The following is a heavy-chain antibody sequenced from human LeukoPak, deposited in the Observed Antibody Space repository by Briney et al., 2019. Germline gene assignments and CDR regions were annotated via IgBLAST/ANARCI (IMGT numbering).Heavy chain of an antibody. J-gene: IGHJ4*02. Sequence: GRSLRLSCAASGFTFSSYGMHWVRQAPGKGLEWVAVISYDGSNKYYADSVKGRFTISRDNSKNTLYLQMNSLRAEDTALYYCAKDTFDWGQGTLVTVSS. V-gene: IGHV3-30*18. CDR1: GFTFSSYG. CDR2: ISYDGSNK. CDR3: AKDTFD.